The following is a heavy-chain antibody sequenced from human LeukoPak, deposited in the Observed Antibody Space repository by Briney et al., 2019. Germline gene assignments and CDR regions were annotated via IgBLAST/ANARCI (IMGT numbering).Heavy chain of an antibody. CDR3: ARDKFNGDSYFDN. D-gene: IGHD4-17*01. V-gene: IGHV3-7*01. CDR1: GFRFNTYW. CDR2: IKQDGNEK. J-gene: IGHJ4*02. Sequence: GGSLRLSCAASGFRFNTYWMSWVCQAPGKGLEWVANIKQDGNEKYYADSVKGRFTISRDNAENSLYLQMNSLRAEDTAVYYCARDKFNGDSYFDNWGQGTLVTVSS.